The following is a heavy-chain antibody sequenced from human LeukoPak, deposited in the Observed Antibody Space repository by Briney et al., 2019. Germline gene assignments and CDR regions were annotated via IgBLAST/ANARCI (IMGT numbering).Heavy chain of an antibody. J-gene: IGHJ4*02. D-gene: IGHD3-16*01. CDR1: GGSFSGYY. CDR3: ARGPYDYVWGTIDY. V-gene: IGHV4-34*01. Sequence: SETLSLTCAVYGGSFSGYYWSWIRQPPGKGLEWIGEINHSGSTNYNPSLKSRVTISVDTSKNQFSLKLSSVTAADTAVYYCARGPYDYVWGTIDYWGQGTLDTVSS. CDR2: INHSGST.